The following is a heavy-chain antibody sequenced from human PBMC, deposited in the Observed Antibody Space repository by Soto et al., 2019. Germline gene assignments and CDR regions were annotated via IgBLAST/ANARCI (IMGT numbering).Heavy chain of an antibody. CDR1: GFTFSSYA. CDR3: AKDWGAAAGTGQTFDY. D-gene: IGHD6-13*01. CDR2: ISGSGGST. V-gene: IGHV3-23*01. Sequence: VGSLRLSCAASGFTFSSYAMSWVRQAPGKGLEWVSAISGSGGSTYYADSVKGRFTISRDNSKNTLYLQMNSVRAEDTAVYYCAKDWGAAAGTGQTFDYWGQGTLVTVSS. J-gene: IGHJ4*02.